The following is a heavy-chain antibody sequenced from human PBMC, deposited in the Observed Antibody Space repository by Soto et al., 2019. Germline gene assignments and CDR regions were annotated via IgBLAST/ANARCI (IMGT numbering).Heavy chain of an antibody. CDR2: IYWNDDK. Sequence: QITLKESGPTLVKPTQTLTLTCTVSGFSVSARGVGVGWIRQPPGKALQWLGIIYWNDDKRYSPSLKSRLTITNDTSKNLVVRTMSNMDPVDTATYYCAPSPWGAAPDYWGQGTLVTVSS. J-gene: IGHJ4*02. CDR1: GFSVSARGVG. D-gene: IGHD3-16*01. V-gene: IGHV2-5*01. CDR3: APSPWGAAPDY.